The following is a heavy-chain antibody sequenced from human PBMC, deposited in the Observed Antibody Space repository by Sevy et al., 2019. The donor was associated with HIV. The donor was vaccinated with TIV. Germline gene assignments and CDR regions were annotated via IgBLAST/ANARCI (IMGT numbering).Heavy chain of an antibody. CDR1: GGSFTGYY. CDR2: INHSGST. CDR3: ARGAPLGRNWFDP. V-gene: IGHV4-34*01. D-gene: IGHD7-27*01. J-gene: IGHJ5*02. Sequence: SETLSLTCAVYGGSFTGYYWSWIRQPPGKGLEWIGEINHSGSTNYNPSLKSRVTISVDRSKNQFSLSLASVTTADTAVYYCARGAPLGRNWFDPWGQGTLVTVSS.